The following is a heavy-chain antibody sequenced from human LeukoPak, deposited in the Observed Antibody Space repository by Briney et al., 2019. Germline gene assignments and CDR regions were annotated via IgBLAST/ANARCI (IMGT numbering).Heavy chain of an antibody. J-gene: IGHJ5*02. CDR3: ARGAVAAAENWFDP. Sequence: PSETLSLTCTVSGGSISSSSYYWGWIRQPPGKGLEWIGSIYYSGSTYYNPSLKSRVTISVDTSKNQFSLKLSSVTAADTAVYYCARGAVAAAENWFDPWGQGTLVTVSS. CDR2: IYYSGST. V-gene: IGHV4-39*07. CDR1: GGSISSSSYY. D-gene: IGHD6-13*01.